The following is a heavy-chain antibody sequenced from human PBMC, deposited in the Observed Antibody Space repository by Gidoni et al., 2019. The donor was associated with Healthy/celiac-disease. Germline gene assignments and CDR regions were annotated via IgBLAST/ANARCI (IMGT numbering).Heavy chain of an antibody. CDR1: GFTFSDYS. Sequence: QVQLVESGGGLVKPGGSLRLSCAASGFTFSDYSLRWIRQAPGKGLEWVSYISSSGSTIYYADSVKGRFTISRDNAKNSLYLQMNSLRDEDTTVYYCARDTIVVVVAEYYYYYGMDVWGQGTTVTVSS. V-gene: IGHV3-11*01. D-gene: IGHD2-15*01. J-gene: IGHJ6*02. CDR3: ARDTIVVVVAEYYYYYGMDV. CDR2: ISSSGSTI.